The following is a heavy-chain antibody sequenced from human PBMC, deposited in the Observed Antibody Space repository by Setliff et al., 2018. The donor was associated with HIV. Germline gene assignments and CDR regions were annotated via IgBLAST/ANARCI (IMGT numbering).Heavy chain of an antibody. CDR2: VSVYNGDT. CDR3: AREPSGWYSKDNWFDP. D-gene: IGHD6-19*01. Sequence: RASVKVSCKASGYSSTSYGIAWVRQAPGQGLEWMGWVSVYNGDTKYAQKLQDRVTMTIDTATRTAYMEVRSLRSDDTAVYYCAREPSGWYSKDNWFDPWGQGTLVTVPQ. J-gene: IGHJ5*02. V-gene: IGHV1-18*01. CDR1: GYSSTSYG.